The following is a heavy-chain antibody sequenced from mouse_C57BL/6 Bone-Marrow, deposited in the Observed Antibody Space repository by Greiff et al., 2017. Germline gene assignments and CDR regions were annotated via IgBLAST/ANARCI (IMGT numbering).Heavy chain of an antibody. J-gene: IGHJ1*03. V-gene: IGHV1-84*01. CDR3: VCPLWLRLSYWYFDV. D-gene: IGHD2-2*01. CDR1: GYTFTDYY. CDR2: IYPGSGNT. Sequence: QLQQSGPELVKPGASVKISCKASGYTFTDYYINWVKQRPGQGLAWIGWIYPGSGNTKYNEKFKGKATLTVDTSSSTAYMQLSSLSSEDSAVYFCVCPLWLRLSYWYFDVWGTGTTVTVSS.